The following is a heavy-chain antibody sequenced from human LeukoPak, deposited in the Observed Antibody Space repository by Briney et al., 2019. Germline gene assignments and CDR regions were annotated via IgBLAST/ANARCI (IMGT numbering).Heavy chain of an antibody. CDR2: IYYSGST. CDR3: ARDGGTTGTRLQIDY. J-gene: IGHJ4*02. CDR1: GGSISSYY. D-gene: IGHD1-1*01. V-gene: IGHV4-59*01. Sequence: SETLSPTCTVSGGSISSYYWSWIRQPPGKGLEWIGYIYYSGSTNYNPSLKSRVTISVDTSKNQFSLKLSSVTAADTAVYYCARDGGTTGTRLQIDYWGQGTLVTVSS.